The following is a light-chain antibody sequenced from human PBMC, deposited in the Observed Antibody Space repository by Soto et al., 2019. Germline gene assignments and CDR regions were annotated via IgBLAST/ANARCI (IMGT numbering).Light chain of an antibody. CDR2: GAS. CDR3: QQYGSSTFT. J-gene: IGKJ3*01. V-gene: IGKV3-20*01. Sequence: EIVLTQSPDTLSLSPGERATLSCWASQSVSSNYLAWYQQKPGQAPRLLIYGASSRASGIPDRFRGSGSGTDFTFTISRLEPEDFAVYYCQQYGSSTFTFGPGTKVDIK. CDR1: QSVSSNY.